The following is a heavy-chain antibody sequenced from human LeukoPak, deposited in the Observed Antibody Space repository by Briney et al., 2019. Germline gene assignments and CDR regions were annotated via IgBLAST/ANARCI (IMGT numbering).Heavy chain of an antibody. CDR1: GFTFSSYG. CDR2: IWYDGSNK. CDR3: ARDIGYSSGWYLGGYFDY. J-gene: IGHJ4*02. Sequence: GGSLRLSCAASGFTFSSYGMHWVRQAPGKGLEWVAVIWYDGSNKYYADSVKGRFTISRDNSKNTLYLQMNSLRAEDTAVYYCARDIGYSSGWYLGGYFDYWGQGTLVTVSS. V-gene: IGHV3-33*01. D-gene: IGHD6-19*01.